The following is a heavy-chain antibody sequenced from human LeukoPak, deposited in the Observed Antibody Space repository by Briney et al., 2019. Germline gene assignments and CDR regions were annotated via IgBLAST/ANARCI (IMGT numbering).Heavy chain of an antibody. Sequence: GGSLRLSCAASGFAFSSYCMSWGRQAPGKGLEWVANIKQDGSEKYYVDSVKGRFTISRDNAKNSLYLQMNSLRAEDTAVYYCARAKASDYWGQGTLVTVSS. J-gene: IGHJ4*02. V-gene: IGHV3-7*01. CDR2: IKQDGSEK. CDR3: ARAKASDY. CDR1: GFAFSSYC.